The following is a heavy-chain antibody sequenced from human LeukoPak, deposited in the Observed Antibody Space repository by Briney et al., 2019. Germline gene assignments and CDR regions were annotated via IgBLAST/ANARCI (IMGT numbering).Heavy chain of an antibody. D-gene: IGHD2-2*01. CDR2: VSGYTGNT. Sequence: ASVKVSCKTSVYSFTTYGVSWVRQAPGQGLAWMGWVSGYTGNTNYAERFQGRVTMTTDTSMSTVYLELTSLRSDDTAVYYCARGEVSASLYYFDFWDQGTLVTVS. J-gene: IGHJ4*02. CDR1: VYSFTTYG. V-gene: IGHV1-18*01. CDR3: ARGEVSASLYYFDF.